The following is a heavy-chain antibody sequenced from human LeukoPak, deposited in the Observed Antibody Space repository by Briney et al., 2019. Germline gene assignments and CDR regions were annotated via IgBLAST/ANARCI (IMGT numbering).Heavy chain of an antibody. V-gene: IGHV3-21*01. D-gene: IGHD3-22*01. CDR2: ISSSSSYI. CDR3: ARGVYYYDSSGLGGAFDI. CDR1: GFTFSSYS. J-gene: IGHJ3*02. Sequence: GGSLRHSCAASGFTFSSYSMNWVRQAPGKGLEWVSSISSSSSYIYYADSVKGRFTISRDNAKNSLYLQMNSLRAEDTAVYYCARGVYYYDSSGLGGAFDIWGQGTMVTVSS.